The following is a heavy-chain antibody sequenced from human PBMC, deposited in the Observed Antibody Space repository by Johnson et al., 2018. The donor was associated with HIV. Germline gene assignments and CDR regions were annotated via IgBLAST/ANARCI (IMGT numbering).Heavy chain of an antibody. CDR1: GFTFDDYA. CDR2: ISSSGSTR. V-gene: IGHV3-48*03. CDR3: ARGGGDCGGDCFLGAFDI. J-gene: IGHJ3*02. Sequence: VQVVESGGGFVQPGRSLRLSCAASGFTFDDYAMHWVRPAPGKGLEWVSAISSSGSTRYYADSVKGRFTISTDNAKNSLYLQMHSLRAEDTALYYCARGGGDCGGDCFLGAFDIWGQGTMVTVSS. D-gene: IGHD2-21*01.